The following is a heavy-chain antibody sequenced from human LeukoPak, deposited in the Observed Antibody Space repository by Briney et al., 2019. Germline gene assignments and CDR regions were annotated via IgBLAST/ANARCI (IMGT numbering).Heavy chain of an antibody. Sequence: GSVKVSCQASGYPFRSNAINWGRTAPGPGLEWMGWIDTNTGNPTYAQGFTGQFVFSLDTSVSTAYLQISSLKAEDTAEYFCARGYDSSGYFSDWGQGTLVTVSS. J-gene: IGHJ4*02. D-gene: IGHD3-22*01. V-gene: IGHV7-4-1*02. CDR3: ARGYDSSGYFSD. CDR2: IDTNTGNP. CDR1: GYPFRSNA.